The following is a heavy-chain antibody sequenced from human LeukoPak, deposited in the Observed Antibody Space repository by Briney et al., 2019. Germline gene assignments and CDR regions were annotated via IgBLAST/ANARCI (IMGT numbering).Heavy chain of an antibody. D-gene: IGHD4-17*01. V-gene: IGHV4-59*04. CDR2: IYHSGNT. CDR3: ARQANCGDRSANFDH. J-gene: IGHJ4*02. Sequence: PSETPSVTCTVSGGSISNYYWSWIRQPPGKGLEWIGNIYHSGNTFYNPSLKRRVTISVDKSKNQFSLKLNYVTAADTAVYFCARQANCGDRSANFDHWPRGALVSVSS. CDR1: GGSISNYY.